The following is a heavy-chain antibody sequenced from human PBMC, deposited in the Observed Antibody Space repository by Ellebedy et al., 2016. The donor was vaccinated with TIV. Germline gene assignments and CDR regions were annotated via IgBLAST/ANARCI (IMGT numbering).Heavy chain of an antibody. CDR1: GFTFSSYG. V-gene: IGHV3-30*02. CDR2: IRYDGSNK. CDR3: AKDRGGYSHYYGMDV. J-gene: IGHJ6*02. Sequence: PGGSLRLSCAASGFTFSSYGMHWVRQAPGKGLEWVAFIRYDGSNKYYADSVKGRFTISRDNSKNTLYLQMNSLRAEDTAVYYCAKDRGGYSHYYGMDVWGQGTTVTVSS. D-gene: IGHD5-12*01.